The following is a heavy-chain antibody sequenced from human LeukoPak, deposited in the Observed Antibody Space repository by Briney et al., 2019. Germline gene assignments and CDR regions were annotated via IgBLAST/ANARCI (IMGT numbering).Heavy chain of an antibody. J-gene: IGHJ4*02. CDR3: ARGPDTYYYDSSGYYVM. Sequence: PSDTLSLTCAVYGGSSSGYYGSWTRHPPAKGLEWIGEINHSGSTNYNPSLKSRVTISVDTSKNQFSLKLSSVTAADTAVYYCARGPDTYYYDSSGYYVMWGQGTLVTVSS. D-gene: IGHD3-22*01. CDR1: GGSSSGYY. V-gene: IGHV4-34*01. CDR2: INHSGST.